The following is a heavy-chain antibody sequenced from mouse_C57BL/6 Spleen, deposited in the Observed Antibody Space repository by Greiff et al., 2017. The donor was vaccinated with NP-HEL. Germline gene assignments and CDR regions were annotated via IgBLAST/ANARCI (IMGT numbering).Heavy chain of an antibody. V-gene: IGHV1-55*01. D-gene: IGHD1-1*01. CDR1: GYTFTSYW. J-gene: IGHJ2*01. CDR2: IYPGSGST. CDR3: AGDSIYYGSTSDYFDY. Sequence: QVQLQQPGAELVKPGASVKMSCKASGYTFTSYWITWVKQRPGQGLEWIGDIYPGSGSTNYNEKFKSKATLTVDTSSSTAYMQLSSLTSEDSAVYYCAGDSIYYGSTSDYFDYWGQGTTLTVSS.